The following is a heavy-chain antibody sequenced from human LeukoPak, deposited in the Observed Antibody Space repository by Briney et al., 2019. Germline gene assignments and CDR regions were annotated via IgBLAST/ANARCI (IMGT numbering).Heavy chain of an antibody. V-gene: IGHV4-31*03. D-gene: IGHD3-9*01. CDR1: GGSIGSGGYY. CDR3: ARGNGYFDWLLSEGYFDY. J-gene: IGHJ4*02. CDR2: IYYSGST. Sequence: PSQTLSLTCTVSGGSIGSGGYYWSWIRQHPGKGLEWFGYIYYSGSTYYNPSLKSRVTISVDTSKNQFSLKLSSVTAADTAVYYCARGNGYFDWLLSEGYFDYWGQGTLVTVSS.